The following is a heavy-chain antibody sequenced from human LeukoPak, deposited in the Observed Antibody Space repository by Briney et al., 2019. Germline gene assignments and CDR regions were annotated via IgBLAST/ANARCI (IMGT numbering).Heavy chain of an antibody. Sequence: PSETLSPTCAVYGGSFSGYYWSWIRQPPGKGLEWIGEINHSGSTNYNPSLKSRVTISVDTSKNQFSLKLSSVTAADTAVYYCARLLYSSGQSFYYYYYMDVWGKGTTVTISS. J-gene: IGHJ6*03. CDR2: INHSGST. V-gene: IGHV4-34*01. CDR1: GGSFSGYY. D-gene: IGHD6-19*01. CDR3: ARLLYSSGQSFYYYYYMDV.